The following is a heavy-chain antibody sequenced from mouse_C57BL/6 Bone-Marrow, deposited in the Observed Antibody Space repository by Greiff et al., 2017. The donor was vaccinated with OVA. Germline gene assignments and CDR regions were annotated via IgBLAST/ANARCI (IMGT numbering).Heavy chain of an antibody. V-gene: IGHV1-4*01. CDR3: ARWTLYWYFDV. CDR2: INPSSGYT. CDR1: GYTFTSYT. Sequence: VMLVESGAELARPGASVKMSCKASGYTFTSYTMHWVKQRPGQGLEWIGYINPSSGYTKYNQKFKDKATLTADKSSSTAYMQLSSLTSEDSAVYYCARWTLYWYFDVWGTGTTVTVSS. J-gene: IGHJ1*03.